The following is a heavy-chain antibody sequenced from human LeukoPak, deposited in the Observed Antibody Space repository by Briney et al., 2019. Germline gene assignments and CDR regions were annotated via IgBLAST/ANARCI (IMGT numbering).Heavy chain of an antibody. CDR3: ARDLRGAFD. CDR1: GGSVSSGSYY. J-gene: IGHJ4*02. Sequence: KASETPSLTCTVSGGSVSSGSYYWSWIRQPPGKGLEWIGYIYYSGSTNYNPSLKSRVTISVDTSKNQFSLKLSSVTAADTAVYYCARDLRGAFDWGQGTLVTVSS. D-gene: IGHD3-3*02. CDR2: IYYSGST. V-gene: IGHV4-61*01.